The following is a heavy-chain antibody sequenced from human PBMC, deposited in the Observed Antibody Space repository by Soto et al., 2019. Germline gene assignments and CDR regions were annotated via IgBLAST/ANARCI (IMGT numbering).Heavy chain of an antibody. CDR1: GYSFTSYW. V-gene: IGHV5-10-1*01. CDR3: ARHSSLWFGELLSPISWFDP. CDR2: IDPSDSYT. D-gene: IGHD3-10*01. Sequence: PGESLKISCKGSGYSFTSYWISWVRQMPGKGLEWMGRIDPSDSYTNYSPSFQGHVTISADKSISTAYLQWSSLKASDTAMYYCARHSSLWFGELLSPISWFDPWGQGTLVTVSS. J-gene: IGHJ5*02.